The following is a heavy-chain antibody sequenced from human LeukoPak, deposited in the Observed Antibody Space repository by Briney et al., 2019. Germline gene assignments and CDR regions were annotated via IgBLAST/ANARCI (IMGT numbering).Heavy chain of an antibody. CDR2: INPKIGGT. Sequence: ASVKVSCKTSGYTFTDYYIHWVRQAPGQGLESMGWINPKIGGTNYAPRFQGRVSMTSDTSITTAYMQLRRVTSDDTAVYCARDSSRRPQKYDIATSFSTENWGQGTLVAVSS. V-gene: IGHV1-2*02. CDR1: GYTFTDYY. J-gene: IGHJ4*02. CDR3: ARDSSRRPQKYDIATSFSTEN. D-gene: IGHD3-9*01.